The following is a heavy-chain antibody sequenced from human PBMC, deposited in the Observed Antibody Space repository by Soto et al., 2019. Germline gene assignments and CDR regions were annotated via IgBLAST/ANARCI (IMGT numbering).Heavy chain of an antibody. CDR1: GYTFTRHY. V-gene: IGHV1-46*01. Sequence: ASVKVSCKAFGYTFTRHYIHWVRQAPGQGLEWMGGITPGGTPTTFAQKFQGRVTMTRDTSTRTAYMELISLRSDDTAVYYCARDGERDTGLNFYYYLHGMDAWGQGTRVTVSS. D-gene: IGHD1-1*01. CDR3: ARDGERDTGLNFYYYLHGMDA. J-gene: IGHJ6*02. CDR2: ITPGGTPT.